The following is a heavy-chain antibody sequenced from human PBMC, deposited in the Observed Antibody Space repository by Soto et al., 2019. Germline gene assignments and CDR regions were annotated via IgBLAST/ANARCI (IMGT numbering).Heavy chain of an antibody. J-gene: IGHJ6*02. Sequence: PSETLSLTCTVSVGSISSYYWSWIRQPAGKGLEWIGLIYTSGSTNYNPSLKSRVTMSVDTSKNQFSLKLSSVTAADTAVYYCARDRYYGSGSYYKYYYGMDVWGQGTTVTVSS. CDR3: ARDRYYGSGSYYKYYYGMDV. V-gene: IGHV4-4*07. CDR2: IYTSGST. D-gene: IGHD3-10*01. CDR1: VGSISSYY.